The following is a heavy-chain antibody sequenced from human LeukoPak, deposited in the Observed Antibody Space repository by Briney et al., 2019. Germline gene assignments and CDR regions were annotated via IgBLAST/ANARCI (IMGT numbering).Heavy chain of an antibody. CDR1: GFTFSSYS. V-gene: IGHV3-48*04. D-gene: IGHD3-9*01. Sequence: GGSLRLSCEASGFTFSSYSMNWVRQAPGKGLEWVSYTSGSGSRVEYADSVKGRFSLSRDNTKNSLYLQMNSLRAEDTAVYFCARDHDWAFDYWGQGTLVTVSS. CDR3: ARDHDWAFDY. J-gene: IGHJ4*02. CDR2: TSGSGSRV.